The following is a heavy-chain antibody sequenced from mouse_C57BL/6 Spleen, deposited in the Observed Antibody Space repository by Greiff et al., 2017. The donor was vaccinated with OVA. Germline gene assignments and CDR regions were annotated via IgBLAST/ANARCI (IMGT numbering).Heavy chain of an antibody. CDR2: IYPGDGDT. D-gene: IGHD2-4*01. Sequence: VQLVESGAELVKPGASVKISCKASGYAFSSYWMNWVKQRPGKGLEWIGQIYPGDGDTNYNGKFKGKATLTADKSSSTAYMQLSSLTSEDSAVYFCARGGYYDYDVGFAYWGQGTLVTVSA. V-gene: IGHV1-80*01. CDR3: ARGGYYDYDVGFAY. J-gene: IGHJ3*01. CDR1: GYAFSSYW.